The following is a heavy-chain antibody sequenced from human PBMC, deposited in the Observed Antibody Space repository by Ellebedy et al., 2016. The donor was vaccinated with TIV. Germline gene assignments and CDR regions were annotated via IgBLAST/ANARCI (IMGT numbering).Heavy chain of an antibody. CDR3: ARTHGGEASQYRAIDY. CDR2: FYNSVNT. J-gene: IGHJ4*02. V-gene: IGHV4-59*08. CDR1: GGSISSYY. D-gene: IGHD2-21*01. Sequence: MPSETLSLTCTVSGGSISSYYWSWIRQPPGKGLEWIGYFYNSVNTIYNPSLKSRVSMSVDTSKNQVSLKLRSVTAEDTAVYYCARTHGGEASQYRAIDYWGQGTLVTVSS.